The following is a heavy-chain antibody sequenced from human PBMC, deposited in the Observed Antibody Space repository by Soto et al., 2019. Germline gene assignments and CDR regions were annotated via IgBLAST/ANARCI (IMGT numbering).Heavy chain of an antibody. CDR2: ISGSSSTI. Sequence: HPGGSLRLSCAASGFTFSSYSMNWVRQAPGKGLEWVSYISGSSSTIYYADSVKGRFTISRDNAKNSLYLQMNSLGAEDTAVYYCAKYDFWSGYPFDPWGQGTLVTLSS. CDR1: GFTFSSYS. CDR3: AKYDFWSGYPFDP. V-gene: IGHV3-48*01. D-gene: IGHD3-3*01. J-gene: IGHJ5*02.